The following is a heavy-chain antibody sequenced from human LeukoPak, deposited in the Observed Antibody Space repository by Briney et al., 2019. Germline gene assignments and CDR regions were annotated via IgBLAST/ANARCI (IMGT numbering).Heavy chain of an antibody. CDR1: GFTFSGYA. V-gene: IGHV3-23*01. CDR3: AKEGYMVRGVGRPYYFDY. J-gene: IGHJ4*02. Sequence: PGGSLRLSCAASGFTFSGYAMSWVRQAPGKGLEWVSAISGSGGSTYYADSVKGRFTISRDNSKNTLYLQMNSLRAEDTAVYYCAKEGYMVRGVGRPYYFDYWGQGTLVTVSS. D-gene: IGHD3-10*01. CDR2: ISGSGGST.